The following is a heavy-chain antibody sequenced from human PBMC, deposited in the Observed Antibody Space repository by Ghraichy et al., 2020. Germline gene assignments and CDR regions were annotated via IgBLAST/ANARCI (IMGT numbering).Heavy chain of an antibody. Sequence: GESLNISCAASGFTFGSYWMHWVRQAPGKGLVWVSSISTDGSRTSYADSVKGRFTISRDNAKNTLYLQMNSLRAEDTAVYYCARDPYCSSTNCYTGSWFDPWGLGTLVTVSS. CDR3: ARDPYCSSTNCYTGSWFDP. D-gene: IGHD2-2*02. J-gene: IGHJ5*02. CDR2: ISTDGSRT. V-gene: IGHV3-74*01. CDR1: GFTFGSYW.